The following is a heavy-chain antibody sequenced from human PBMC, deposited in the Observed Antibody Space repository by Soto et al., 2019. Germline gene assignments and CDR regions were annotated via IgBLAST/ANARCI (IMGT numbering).Heavy chain of an antibody. CDR3: ARGYCSGGSCYPGSYYYYGMDV. Sequence: QVQLVQSGAEVKKPGASVKVSCKASGYTFTGYYMHWVRQAPGQGLEWMGWINPNSGGTNYAQKFQGWVTMTRDTCISTADMDLSRLRSDDTAVYYCARGYCSGGSCYPGSYYYYGMDVWGQGTTVTVSS. D-gene: IGHD2-15*01. V-gene: IGHV1-2*04. J-gene: IGHJ6*02. CDR1: GYTFTGYY. CDR2: INPNSGGT.